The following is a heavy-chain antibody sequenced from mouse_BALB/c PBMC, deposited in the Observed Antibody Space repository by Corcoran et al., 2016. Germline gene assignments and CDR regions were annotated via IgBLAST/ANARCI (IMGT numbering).Heavy chain of an antibody. CDR3: ASEAYGNYVAY. CDR1: GYTFTSYV. J-gene: IGHJ3*01. V-gene: IGHV1S136*01. CDR2: INPYNDGT. D-gene: IGHD2-1*01. Sequence: EVQLQQSGPELVKPGASVKMSCKASGYTFTSYVMHWVKQKPGQGLEWIGYINPYNDGTKYNEKFKGKATLTSDKASSTAYMELSSLTSEDSAVYYCASEAYGNYVAYWGQGTLVTVSA.